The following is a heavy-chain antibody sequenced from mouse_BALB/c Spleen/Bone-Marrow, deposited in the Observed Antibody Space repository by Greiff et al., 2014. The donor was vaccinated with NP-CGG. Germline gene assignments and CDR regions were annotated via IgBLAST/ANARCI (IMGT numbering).Heavy chain of an antibody. J-gene: IGHJ1*01. Sequence: EVKLMESGGGLVQPGGSLRLSCATSGFIFTDYYMSWVRQPPGKALEWLAFIRNKANGYTTEYSASVKGRFTISRDNSQSTLYLQMNTLRAEDSATYYCARDGSSFYWFFDVWGAGTTVTVSS. CDR3: ARDGSSFYWFFDV. CDR2: IRNKANGYTT. CDR1: GFIFTDYY. V-gene: IGHV7-3*02. D-gene: IGHD1-1*01.